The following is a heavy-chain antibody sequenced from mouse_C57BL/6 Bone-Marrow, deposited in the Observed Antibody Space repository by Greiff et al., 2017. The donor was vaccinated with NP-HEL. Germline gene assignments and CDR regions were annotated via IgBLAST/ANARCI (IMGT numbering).Heavy chain of an antibody. J-gene: IGHJ4*01. CDR3: ARSSGPSCITTVGHAMDY. D-gene: IGHD1-1*01. CDR1: GYTFTSYW. CDR2: IDPSDSYT. Sequence: QVQLQQPGAELVMPGASVKLSCKASGYTFTSYWMHWVKQRPGQGLEWIGEIDPSDSYTNYNQKFKGKSTLTVDKSSSTAYMQLNSLTSEDSAVYYCARSSGPSCITTVGHAMDYWGQGTSVTVSS. V-gene: IGHV1-69*01.